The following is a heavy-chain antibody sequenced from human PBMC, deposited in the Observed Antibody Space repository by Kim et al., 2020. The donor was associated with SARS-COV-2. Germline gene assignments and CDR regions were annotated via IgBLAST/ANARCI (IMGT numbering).Heavy chain of an antibody. V-gene: IGHV1-24*01. CDR1: GYTLTELS. D-gene: IGHD3-10*02. Sequence: ASVKVSCKVSGYTLTELSMHWVRQAPGKGLEWMGGFDPEDGETIYAQKFQGRATMTEDTPTDTAYMGLSSLRSEDTAVYYCAKAVFSGYYYYGMDVWGQGTTVTVSS. J-gene: IGHJ6*02. CDR3: AKAVFSGYYYYGMDV. CDR2: FDPEDGET.